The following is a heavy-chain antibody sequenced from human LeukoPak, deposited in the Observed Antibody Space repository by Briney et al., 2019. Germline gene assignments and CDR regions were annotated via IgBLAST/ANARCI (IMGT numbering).Heavy chain of an antibody. CDR1: GFTFSSYG. D-gene: IGHD1-26*01. J-gene: IGHJ4*02. Sequence: GRSLRLSCAASGFTFSSYGMHWVRQAPGKGLVWVSRINNDGSTTAYADSVKGRFTISRDNAKNTLFLQTSSLRAEDTAVYYCARGRMGATTYYFDYWGQGTLVTVSS. V-gene: IGHV3-74*01. CDR3: ARGRMGATTYYFDY. CDR2: INNDGSTT.